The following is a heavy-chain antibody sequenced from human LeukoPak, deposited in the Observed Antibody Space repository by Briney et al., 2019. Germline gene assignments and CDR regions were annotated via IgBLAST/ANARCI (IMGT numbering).Heavy chain of an antibody. CDR3: ARGDAFSGDH. CDR2: IRPEGNEK. Sequence: GGSLRLSCAVSGFSFTNFWMSWVRQAPGRGLEWVANIRPEGNEKYHVESVKGRFTISRDNTKNLLFLQMNGLRVEDTAVYYCARGDAFSGDHWGQGTLVTVSS. V-gene: IGHV3-7*04. CDR1: GFSFTNFW. J-gene: IGHJ4*02.